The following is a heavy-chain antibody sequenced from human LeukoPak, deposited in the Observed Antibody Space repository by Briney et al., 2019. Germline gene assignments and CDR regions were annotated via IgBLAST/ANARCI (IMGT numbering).Heavy chain of an antibody. CDR1: GYTFTGYY. Sequence: AGSVKVSCKASGYTFTGYYMHWVRQAPGQGLEWMGWINPNSGGTNYAQKFQGRVTITADKSTSTAYMELSSLRSEDTAVYYCASSIYSSSAYGMDVWGQGTTVTVSS. J-gene: IGHJ6*02. CDR3: ASSIYSSSAYGMDV. CDR2: INPNSGGT. V-gene: IGHV1-2*02. D-gene: IGHD6-6*01.